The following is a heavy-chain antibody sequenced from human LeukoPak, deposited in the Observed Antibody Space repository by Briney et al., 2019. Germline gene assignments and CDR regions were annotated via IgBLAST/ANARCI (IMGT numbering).Heavy chain of an antibody. CDR1: GFTFSGYW. CDR2: IKQDGSEK. CDR3: ARESTAGYNSSWYGFRN. D-gene: IGHD6-13*01. Sequence: PGGSLRLSCPAYGFTFSGYWMSWVSQAPGKGLEWVANIKQDGSEKYYVDSVKGRFTISRDNAKNSLFLQMGSLRVEDTAVYYCARESTAGYNSSWYGFRNWGQGTLVSVSS. J-gene: IGHJ1*01. V-gene: IGHV3-7*01.